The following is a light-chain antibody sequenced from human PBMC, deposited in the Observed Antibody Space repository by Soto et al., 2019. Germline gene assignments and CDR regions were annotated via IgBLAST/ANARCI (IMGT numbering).Light chain of an antibody. CDR2: DSS. CDR1: QIVSRA. V-gene: IGKV3-15*01. J-gene: IGKJ2*01. CDR3: QQYNNWPPRYT. Sequence: DIVLTQSPATLSVSPGESATLSCRASQIVSRALAWYQHVPGQAPRLLIYDSSTRATGVPARFSGSGSGTRFTLTISSLQSEDFAVYYCQQYNNWPPRYTFGQGTKLQI.